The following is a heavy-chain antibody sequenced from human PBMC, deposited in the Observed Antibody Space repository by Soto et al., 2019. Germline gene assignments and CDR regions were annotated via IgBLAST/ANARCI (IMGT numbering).Heavy chain of an antibody. CDR2: IYYSGST. V-gene: IGHV4-59*08. D-gene: IGHD6-13*01. CDR3: ARQAIAAHYYYYMDV. Sequence: SETLSLTCTVSGGSISSYYWSWIRQPPGKGLEWIGYIYYSGSTNYNPSLKSRVTISVDTSKNQFSLKLSSVTAADTAVYYCARQAIAAHYYYYMDVWGKGTTVTVSS. J-gene: IGHJ6*03. CDR1: GGSISSYY.